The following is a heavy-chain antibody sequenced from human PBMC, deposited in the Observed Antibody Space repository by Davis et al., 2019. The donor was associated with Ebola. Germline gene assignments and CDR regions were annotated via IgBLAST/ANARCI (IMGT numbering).Heavy chain of an antibody. J-gene: IGHJ6*04. V-gene: IGHV3-48*02. D-gene: IGHD6-13*01. Sequence: GGSLRLSCAASGFTFSSYSMNWVRQAPGKGLEWVSYISSSSSTIYYADSVKGRLTISRDNAKNSLYLQMNSLRDEDTAVYYCASGCPLGAAACTYYYYYYGMDVWGKGTTVTVSS. CDR2: ISSSSSTI. CDR3: ASGCPLGAAACTYYYYYYGMDV. CDR1: GFTFSSYS.